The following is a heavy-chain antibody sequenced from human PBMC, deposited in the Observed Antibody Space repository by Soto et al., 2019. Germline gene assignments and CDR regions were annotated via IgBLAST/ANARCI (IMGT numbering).Heavy chain of an antibody. CDR1: GFTFSSYG. D-gene: IGHD6-13*01. Sequence: QVQLVESGGGVVQPGRSLRLSCAASGFTFSSYGLHWVRQAPGKGLEWVAVIWNDGSNKYYADSVKGRFTISRDNSKNTLYLQMNSLRAEDTALDYCARVFHLSSSCYGTTFDIWGQGTMVTVSS. CDR2: IWNDGSNK. CDR3: ARVFHLSSSCYGTTFDI. J-gene: IGHJ3*02. V-gene: IGHV3-33*01.